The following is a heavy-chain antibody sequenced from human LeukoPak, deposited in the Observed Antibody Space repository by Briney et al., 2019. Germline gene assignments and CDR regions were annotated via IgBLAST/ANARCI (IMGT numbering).Heavy chain of an antibody. J-gene: IGHJ6*02. CDR2: ISYDGSNK. Sequence: PGGSLRLSCAASGFTFSSYGMHWVRQAPGKGLEWVAVISYDGSNKYYADSVKGRFTISRDNSKNTLYLQMNSLRAEDTAVYYCAKDQYCSSTSCYTPPDYYYYGMDVWGQGTTVTVSS. D-gene: IGHD2-2*02. CDR1: GFTFSSYG. CDR3: AKDQYCSSTSCYTPPDYYYYGMDV. V-gene: IGHV3-30*18.